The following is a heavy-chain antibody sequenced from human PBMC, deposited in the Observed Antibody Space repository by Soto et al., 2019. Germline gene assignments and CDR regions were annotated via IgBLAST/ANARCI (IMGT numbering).Heavy chain of an antibody. CDR1: GGSISSYY. CDR3: ARESRYSYTDY. Sequence: PSETLCLTCTVSGGSISSYYWSWIRQPPGKGLEWIGYIYYSGSTNYNPSLKSRVTISVDTSKNQFSLKLSSVTAADTAVYYCARESRYSYTDYWGQGTPVTVS. CDR2: IYYSGST. D-gene: IGHD5-18*01. V-gene: IGHV4-59*12. J-gene: IGHJ4*02.